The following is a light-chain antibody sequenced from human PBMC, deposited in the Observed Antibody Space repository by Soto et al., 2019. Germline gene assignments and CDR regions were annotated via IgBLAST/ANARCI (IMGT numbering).Light chain of an antibody. CDR1: QSLLHINGFNY. V-gene: IGKV2-28*01. CDR3: MQAVQPPWS. Sequence: EIVMTQSPLSLPVILGEPASISCRSSQSLLHINGFNYLDWYLQRPGQSPQLLIYMASSRASGVPDRFSGSGSGTDFTLRITRVEAEDLGVYYCMQAVQPPWSFGQGTKVEIK. CDR2: MAS. J-gene: IGKJ1*01.